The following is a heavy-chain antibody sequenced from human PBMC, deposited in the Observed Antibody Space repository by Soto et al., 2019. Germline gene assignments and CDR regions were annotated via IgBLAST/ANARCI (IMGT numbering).Heavy chain of an antibody. D-gene: IGHD3-3*01. V-gene: IGHV4-34*01. J-gene: IGHJ6*02. Sequence: SETLSLTCAVYGGSFSGYYWSWIRQPPGKGLEWIGEINHSGSTNYNPSLKSRVTISVDTSKNQFSLKLSSVTAADTAVYYCARDGVLRFLEWRYGMDVWGQGTTVTVSS. CDR3: ARDGVLRFLEWRYGMDV. CDR2: INHSGST. CDR1: GGSFSGYY.